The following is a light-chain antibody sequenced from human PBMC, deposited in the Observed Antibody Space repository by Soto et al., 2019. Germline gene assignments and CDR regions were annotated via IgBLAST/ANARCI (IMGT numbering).Light chain of an antibody. Sequence: DIQMTQSPSALSASVGDRVTITCRASQSITNTLNWFQQKPGRAPKLLIYTATTLQSGVPSRFSGTGSGTDFTLTISSLQPEDFATYYCQQSYNAPYTFGQGTSLEI. V-gene: IGKV1-39*01. CDR2: TAT. J-gene: IGKJ2*01. CDR1: QSITNT. CDR3: QQSYNAPYT.